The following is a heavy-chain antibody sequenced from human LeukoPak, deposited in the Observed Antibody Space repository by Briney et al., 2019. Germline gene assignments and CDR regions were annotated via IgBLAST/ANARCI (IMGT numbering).Heavy chain of an antibody. J-gene: IGHJ4*02. V-gene: IGHV3-21*01. Sequence: PGGSLRLSCAASGFTFSSYSMNWVRQAPGKGLEWVSSISSSSSYIYYADSVKGRFTISRDNAKNSLYLQMNSLRAEDTAVYYCARIGGYCSSTSCLYYFDYWGQGTLVTVSS. CDR2: ISSSSSYI. CDR3: ARIGGYCSSTSCLYYFDY. D-gene: IGHD2-2*01. CDR1: GFTFSSYS.